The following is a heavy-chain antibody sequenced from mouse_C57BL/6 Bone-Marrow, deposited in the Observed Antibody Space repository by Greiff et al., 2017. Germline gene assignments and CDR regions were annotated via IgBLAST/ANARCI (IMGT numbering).Heavy chain of an antibody. CDR1: GYAFSSSW. D-gene: IGHD2-4*01. J-gene: IGHJ2*01. CDR2: IYPGDGDT. V-gene: IGHV1-82*01. Sequence: VKLQESGPELVKPGASVKISCKASGYAFSSSWMNWVKQRPGKGLEWIGRIYPGDGDTNYNGKFKGKATLTADKSSSTAYMQLSSLTSEDSAVYFCARSDDYNGYWGQGTTLTVSS. CDR3: ARSDDYNGY.